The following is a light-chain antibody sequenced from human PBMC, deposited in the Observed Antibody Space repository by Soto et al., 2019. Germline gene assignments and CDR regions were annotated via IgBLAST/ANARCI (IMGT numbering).Light chain of an antibody. CDR1: SSDVGGYNH. Sequence: QSALTQPASVSGSPGQSITISCTGSSSDVGGYNHVSWYQQHPGKAPKLMIYEVSNRPSGVSNRFSGSKSGNTASLTISGLQAEDEADYYCSSYTTSFTRIIFGGGTKLTVL. CDR2: EVS. V-gene: IGLV2-14*01. CDR3: SSYTTSFTRII. J-gene: IGLJ2*01.